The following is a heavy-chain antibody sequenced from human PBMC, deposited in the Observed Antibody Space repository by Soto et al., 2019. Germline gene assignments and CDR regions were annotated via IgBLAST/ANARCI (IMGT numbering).Heavy chain of an antibody. CDR2: ISGSGGST. Sequence: GGSLRLSCAASGFTFSSYAMNWVRQAPGKGLEWVSAISGSGGSTYYADSVKGRFTISRDSSKNTLYLQMNSLRAEDTAVYYCARASPGIAVAGPNDYWGQGTLVTVSS. D-gene: IGHD6-19*01. J-gene: IGHJ4*02. CDR3: ARASPGIAVAGPNDY. V-gene: IGHV3-23*01. CDR1: GFTFSSYA.